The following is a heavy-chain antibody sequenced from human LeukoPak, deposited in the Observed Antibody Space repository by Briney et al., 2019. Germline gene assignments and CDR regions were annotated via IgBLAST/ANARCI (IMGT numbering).Heavy chain of an antibody. V-gene: IGHV4-59*01. CDR1: GGSIGSYY. D-gene: IGHD3-3*01. Sequence: PSETLSLTCTVSGGSIGSYYWSWIRQPPGKGLEWIGYIYYSGSTNYNPSLKSRVTISVDTSKNQFSLKLSSVTAADTAVYYCARLDYDFWSGYPHWFDPWGQGTLVTVSS. J-gene: IGHJ5*02. CDR2: IYYSGST. CDR3: ARLDYDFWSGYPHWFDP.